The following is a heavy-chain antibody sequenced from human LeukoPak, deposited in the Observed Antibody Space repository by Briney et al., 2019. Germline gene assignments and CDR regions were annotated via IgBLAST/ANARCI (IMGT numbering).Heavy chain of an antibody. Sequence: GGSLRLSCAASGFTFSSYAMSWVRQAPGKGLEWVSAISGSGGSTYYADSVKGRFTISRDNSKNTLYQQMNSLRAEDTAVYYCAKVSYSVRYGGYGYFDYWGQGTLVTVSS. J-gene: IGHJ4*02. D-gene: IGHD5-12*01. V-gene: IGHV3-23*01. CDR1: GFTFSSYA. CDR2: ISGSGGST. CDR3: AKVSYSVRYGGYGYFDY.